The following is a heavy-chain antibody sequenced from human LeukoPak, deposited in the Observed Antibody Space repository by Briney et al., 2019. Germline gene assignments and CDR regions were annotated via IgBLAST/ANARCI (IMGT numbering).Heavy chain of an antibody. CDR2: IYYSGST. CDR3: ARGMTTVTHNWFDP. J-gene: IGHJ5*02. D-gene: IGHD4-17*01. Sequence: SETLSLTCTVSGASISSGGYSWSWLRQHPGKGLEWIGYIYYSGSTYYNPSLKSRVTISVDTSKNQFSLKLSSVTAADTAVYYCARGMTTVTHNWFDPWGQGTLVTVSS. V-gene: IGHV4-31*03. CDR1: GASISSGGYS.